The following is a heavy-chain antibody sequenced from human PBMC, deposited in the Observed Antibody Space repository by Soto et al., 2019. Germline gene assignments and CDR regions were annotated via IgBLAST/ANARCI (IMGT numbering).Heavy chain of an antibody. V-gene: IGHV1-3*05. Sequence: QVQLVQSGAEEKKPGASVKVSCKASGYTFTSYAMHWVRQAPVQRLEWMGWINAGNGNTKYSQKFQGRVTITRDTSASTAYMELSSLRSADTAVYSCARVSGWYVLDYWGQGTLVTVSS. CDR2: INAGNGNT. J-gene: IGHJ4*02. CDR3: ARVSGWYVLDY. CDR1: GYTFTSYA. D-gene: IGHD6-19*01.